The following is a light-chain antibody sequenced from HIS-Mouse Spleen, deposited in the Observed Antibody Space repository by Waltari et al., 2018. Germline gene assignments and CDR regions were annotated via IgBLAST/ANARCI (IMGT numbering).Light chain of an antibody. CDR2: DAS. J-gene: IGKJ5*01. V-gene: IGKV1-13*02. CDR1: QGISSA. Sequence: AIQLTQSPSSLSASVGDRVTITCRASQGISSALAWYQQKPGKAPKLLIYDASSLESGVPSRFSGSGSGTDFTLTISSLQPEDFATYYCQQFNRYPPRWAFGQGTRLEIK. CDR3: QQFNRYPPRWA.